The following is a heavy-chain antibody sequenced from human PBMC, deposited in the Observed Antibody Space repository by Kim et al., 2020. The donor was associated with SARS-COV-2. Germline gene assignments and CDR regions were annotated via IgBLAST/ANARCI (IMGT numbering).Heavy chain of an antibody. Sequence: GGSLRLSCAASGFTFSSYGMHWVRQAPGKGLEWVAVIWYDGSNKYYADSVKGRFTISRDNSKNTLYLQMNSLRAEDTAVYYCARGDSSGWYAGAANDYWGQGTLVTVSS. V-gene: IGHV3-33*01. CDR1: GFTFSSYG. CDR2: IWYDGSNK. D-gene: IGHD6-19*01. J-gene: IGHJ4*02. CDR3: ARGDSSGWYAGAANDY.